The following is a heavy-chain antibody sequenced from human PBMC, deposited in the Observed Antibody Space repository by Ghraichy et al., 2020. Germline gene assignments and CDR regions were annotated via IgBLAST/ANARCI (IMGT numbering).Heavy chain of an antibody. CDR1: GFTFSSYA. J-gene: IGHJ2*01. CDR3: AKTIVGATNDSSYWYFDL. V-gene: IGHV3-23*01. CDR2: ISGSGGST. Sequence: GSLRLSCAASGFTFSSYAMSWVRQAPGKGLEWVSAISGSGGSTYYADSVKGRFTISRDNSKNTLYLQMNSLRAEDTAVYYCAKTIVGATNDSSYWYFDLWGRGTLVTASS. D-gene: IGHD1-26*01.